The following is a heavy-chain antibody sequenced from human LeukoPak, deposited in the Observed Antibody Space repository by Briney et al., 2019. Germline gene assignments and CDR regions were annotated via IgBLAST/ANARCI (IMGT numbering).Heavy chain of an antibody. J-gene: IGHJ4*02. CDR1: GYTFTSYD. D-gene: IGHD6-13*01. Sequence: GASVKVSCKSSGYTFTSYDINWVREATGQGLEWMGWMNPNSGNTGSEQKFQGRVTMTRNTSISTAYMELSSLRSEDTAIYYCARGGSGSSWYDYWGQGTLVTVSS. CDR2: MNPNSGNT. V-gene: IGHV1-8*01. CDR3: ARGGSGSSWYDY.